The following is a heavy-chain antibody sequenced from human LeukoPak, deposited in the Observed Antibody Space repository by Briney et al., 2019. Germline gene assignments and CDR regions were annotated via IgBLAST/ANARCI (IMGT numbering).Heavy chain of an antibody. J-gene: IGHJ4*02. V-gene: IGHV4-61*01. CDR2: IYYTGST. Sequence: KASETLSLTCTVSGGSVSSGSYYWCWLRQPPGQGLEWIGYIYYTGSTNYNPSLKSRVTTSVDTSENQFSLKLSSVTAADTAVYYCARVRHDSSGHYVGHFDYWGQGTLVTVSS. D-gene: IGHD3-22*01. CDR1: GGSVSSGSYY. CDR3: ARVRHDSSGHYVGHFDY.